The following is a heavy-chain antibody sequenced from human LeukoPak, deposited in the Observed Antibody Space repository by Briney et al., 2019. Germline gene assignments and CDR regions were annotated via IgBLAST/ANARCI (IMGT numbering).Heavy chain of an antibody. CDR3: TREGVADNAFDI. J-gene: IGHJ3*02. Sequence: GGSLRLSCTASGFTLGDYAMSWVRQAPGRGLEWVGFIRSKAYGGTTEYAASVKGRFTISRDDSKSIAYLQMNSLKTEDTAVYYCTREGVADNAFDIWGQGTMVTVSS. CDR1: GFTLGDYA. CDR2: IRSKAYGGTT. V-gene: IGHV3-49*04. D-gene: IGHD6-19*01.